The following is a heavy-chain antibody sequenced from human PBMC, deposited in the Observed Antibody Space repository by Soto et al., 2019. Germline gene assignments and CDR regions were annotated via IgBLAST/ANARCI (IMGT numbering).Heavy chain of an antibody. V-gene: IGHV1-3*01. CDR3: VRDDPGLGIDY. J-gene: IGHJ4*02. D-gene: IGHD1-26*01. Sequence: VSVKVSCKASGYTFTSYAMLWVRQAPGQRLEWMGWINAGNGNTKYSQKFQGRVTITRDTSASTAYMELSSLRSEDTAMYYCVRDDPGLGIDYWGQGTLVTVSS. CDR1: GYTFTSYA. CDR2: INAGNGNT.